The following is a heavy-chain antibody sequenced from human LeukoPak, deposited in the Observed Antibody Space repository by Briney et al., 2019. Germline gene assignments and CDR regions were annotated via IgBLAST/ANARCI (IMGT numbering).Heavy chain of an antibody. D-gene: IGHD3-22*01. Sequence: GESLKISCKGSGYSFTSFWIGWVRQMPGKGLEWMGIIYPGDSDTRYSPSFQGQVTLSADKSISTAYLQWSSLKASDTAIYYCARFDYYDSRGYHSAFDIWGQGTMVTVSS. CDR2: IYPGDSDT. CDR3: ARFDYYDSRGYHSAFDI. CDR1: GYSFTSFW. J-gene: IGHJ3*02. V-gene: IGHV5-51*01.